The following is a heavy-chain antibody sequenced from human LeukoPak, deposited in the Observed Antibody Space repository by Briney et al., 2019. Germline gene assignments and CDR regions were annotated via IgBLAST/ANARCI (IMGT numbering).Heavy chain of an antibody. V-gene: IGHV3-66*02. J-gene: IGHJ4*02. Sequence: GGYLRLSCAASGVPVDSTYMSWVRQAPRTALEWVSTIYSSGATYYADSVKDRFTIFREASENTLCLQLNILRPEDTGVYYCSRVFMQLWFDPDGYFDSWGQGTLVTVSS. CDR2: IYSSGAT. CDR1: GVPVDSTY. CDR3: SRVFMQLWFDPDGYFDS. D-gene: IGHD3-10*01.